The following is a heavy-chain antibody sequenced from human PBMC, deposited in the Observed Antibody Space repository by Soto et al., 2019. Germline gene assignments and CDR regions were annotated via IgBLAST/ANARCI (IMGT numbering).Heavy chain of an antibody. CDR3: ARLDDYGYTIDY. CDR1: GYSFTSHW. J-gene: IGHJ4*02. Sequence: GESLKISCKGSGYSFTSHWIAWVLQMPGKGLEWMGIIYPGDSDTRYSPSFEGQVTMSGDKSISTAYVQWDSLKASDTAMYYCARLDDYGYTIDYWGQGSLVTVSS. V-gene: IGHV5-51*01. CDR2: IYPGDSDT. D-gene: IGHD5-12*01.